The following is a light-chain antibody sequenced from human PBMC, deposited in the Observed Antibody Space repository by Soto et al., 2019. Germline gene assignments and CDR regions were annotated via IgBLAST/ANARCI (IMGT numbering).Light chain of an antibody. J-gene: IGKJ4*01. CDR2: AAS. CDR1: QSINSN. V-gene: IGKV1-9*01. CDR3: QQLNSYPLT. Sequence: DIQMIQSPSSLSASVGDRVTITCRASQSINSNLAWYQQKPGKAPKLLIYAASTLQSGVPSRFSGSGSGTDFTLTISSLQPEDFATYYCQQLNSYPLTFGGGTKVDIK.